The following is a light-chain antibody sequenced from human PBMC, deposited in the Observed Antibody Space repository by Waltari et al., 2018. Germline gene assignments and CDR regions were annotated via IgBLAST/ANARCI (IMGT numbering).Light chain of an antibody. CDR2: GAA. CDR3: QQYNNWPWT. J-gene: IGKJ1*01. CDR1: HSVSSN. Sequence: EIVSTQSPSTMSVSPEHSATLSCRASHSVSSNVAWYQQKPSQAPRLLIYGAATRATGIPARFSGSGSGTEFTLTISSMQSEDFAVYYCQQYNNWPWTFGQGTKVEIK. V-gene: IGKV3-15*01.